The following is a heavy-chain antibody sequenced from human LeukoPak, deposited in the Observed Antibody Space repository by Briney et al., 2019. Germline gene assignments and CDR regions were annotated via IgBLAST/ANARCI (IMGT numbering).Heavy chain of an antibody. CDR1: GGSISSGGYY. J-gene: IGHJ5*02. CDR2: IYYSGST. V-gene: IGHV4-31*03. Sequence: PSETLSLTCTVSGGSISSGGYYWSWIRQHPGKGLEWIGYIYYSGSTYYNPSLKSRVTISVDTSKNQFSLKLSSVTAADTAVYYCARDTAMVTKRRLGFDPWGQGTLVTVSS. CDR3: ARDTAMVTKRRLGFDP. D-gene: IGHD5-18*01.